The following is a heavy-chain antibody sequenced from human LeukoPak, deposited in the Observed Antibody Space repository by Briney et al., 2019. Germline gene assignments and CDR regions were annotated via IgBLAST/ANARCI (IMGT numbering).Heavy chain of an antibody. D-gene: IGHD4-23*01. Sequence: GGSLRLSCAASGFTFSSCSMNWVRQAPGKGLEWVSSISSSSSYIYYADSVKGRFTISRDNAKNSLYLQMNSLRAEDTAVYYCARSGYGGNSIAFDIWGQGTMVTVSS. J-gene: IGHJ3*02. CDR2: ISSSSSYI. CDR1: GFTFSSCS. CDR3: ARSGYGGNSIAFDI. V-gene: IGHV3-21*01.